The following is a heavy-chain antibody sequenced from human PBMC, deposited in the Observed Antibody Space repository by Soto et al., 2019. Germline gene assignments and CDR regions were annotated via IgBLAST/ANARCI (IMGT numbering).Heavy chain of an antibody. D-gene: IGHD3-10*01. CDR1: GFTFSRYW. J-gene: IGHJ3*01. CDR3: SRPLGLRGDALDF. Sequence: EMQLVESGGGLVQPGGSLRLSCAASGFTFSRYWMHWVRQAPGQGLVWGSRLNTDGNDTRYADSVKGRFTISRDNAKNTLYLQMNSLRYEDTVVYYCSRPLGLRGDALDFWGQGTMVTVSS. V-gene: IGHV3-74*01. CDR2: LNTDGNDT.